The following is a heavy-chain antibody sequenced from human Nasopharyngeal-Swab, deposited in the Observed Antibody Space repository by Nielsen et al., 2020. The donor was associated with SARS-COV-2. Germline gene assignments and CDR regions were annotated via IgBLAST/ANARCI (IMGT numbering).Heavy chain of an antibody. J-gene: IGHJ4*02. V-gene: IGHV1-3*01. Sequence: ASVKVSCKASGYTFTSYAMHWVRQAPGQRLEWMGWINAGNGNTKYSQKLQGRVTMTTDTSTSTAYMELRSLRSDDTAVYYCARAGIAVAAKNDYWGQGTLVTVSS. CDR1: GYTFTSYA. CDR3: ARAGIAVAAKNDY. CDR2: INAGNGNT. D-gene: IGHD6-19*01.